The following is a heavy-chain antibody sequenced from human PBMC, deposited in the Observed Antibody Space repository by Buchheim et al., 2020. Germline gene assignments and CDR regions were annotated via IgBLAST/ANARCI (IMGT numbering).Heavy chain of an antibody. D-gene: IGHD6-19*01. CDR3: ARYRSGWYSDY. J-gene: IGHJ4*02. CDR1: GFTFSSYG. CDR2: ISSSSSTI. V-gene: IGHV3-48*02. Sequence: EVQLVESGGGLVQPGGSLRLSCVASGFTFSSYGMNWVRQAPGKGLEWLSYISSSSSTIYYADSVKGRLPISRDNAKNPLYLQMNSLRDEDTAVYLCARYRSGWYSDYWGQGTL.